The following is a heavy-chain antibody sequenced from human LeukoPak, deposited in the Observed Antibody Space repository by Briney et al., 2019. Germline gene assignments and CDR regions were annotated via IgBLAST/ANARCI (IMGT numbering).Heavy chain of an antibody. CDR2: IKEDGTKK. CDR1: GFTFSNYW. Sequence: PGGSLRLSCAASGFTFSNYWMTWVRQTPGKGLEWVANIKEDGTKKNYVDSVRGRFTISRDNAKNSLYSQLNSLRAEDTAVYYCATPLDYYDSSGYHQGGDWGQGTLVTVSS. D-gene: IGHD3-22*01. J-gene: IGHJ4*02. CDR3: ATPLDYYDSSGYHQGGD. V-gene: IGHV3-7*03.